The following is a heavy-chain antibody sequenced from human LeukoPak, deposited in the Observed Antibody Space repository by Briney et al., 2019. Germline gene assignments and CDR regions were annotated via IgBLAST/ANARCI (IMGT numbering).Heavy chain of an antibody. V-gene: IGHV3-23*01. J-gene: IGHJ4*02. CDR1: GFTLSSYA. CDR3: AGDSSGWRRGY. Sequence: GGSLRLFCAASGFTLSSYAMSWVRQAPGKGLEWVSAISGSGGSTYYADSVKGRFTISRDNSKNTLYLQMNSLRAEDTAVYYCAGDSSGWRRGYWGQGTLVTVSS. D-gene: IGHD6-19*01. CDR2: ISGSGGST.